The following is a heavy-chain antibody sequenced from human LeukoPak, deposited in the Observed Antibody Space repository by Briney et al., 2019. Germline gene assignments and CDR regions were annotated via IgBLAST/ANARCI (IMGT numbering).Heavy chain of an antibody. Sequence: NSGGPLRLSCAASGFTFGDYYMSWIRQAPGKGLEWVSSISGSASTIYYTDSVRGRFTISRDNAKNSLHLQMNSLRAEDTAVYYCTRVDETVGAVGGHCDYWGQGTQVTVSS. CDR3: TRVDETVGAVGGHCDY. V-gene: IGHV3-11*01. J-gene: IGHJ4*02. D-gene: IGHD1-26*01. CDR1: GFTFGDYY. CDR2: ISGSASTI.